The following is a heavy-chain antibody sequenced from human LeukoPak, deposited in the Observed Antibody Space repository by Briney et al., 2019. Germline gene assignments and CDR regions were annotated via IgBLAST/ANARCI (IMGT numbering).Heavy chain of an antibody. CDR3: ARGVSITIFGVVIQYYYYGMDV. D-gene: IGHD3-3*01. V-gene: IGHV4-34*01. J-gene: IGHJ6*02. Sequence: SETLSLTCAVYGGSFSGYYWSWIRQPPGKGLEWIEEINHSGSTNYNPPLKSRVTISGDTSQNQLSLKLSSVAAAETAVYYCARGVSITIFGVVIQYYYYGMDVWGQGTTVTVS. CDR2: INHSGST. CDR1: GGSFSGYY.